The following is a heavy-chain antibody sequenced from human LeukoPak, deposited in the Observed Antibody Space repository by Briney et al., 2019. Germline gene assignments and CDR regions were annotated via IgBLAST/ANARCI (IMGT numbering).Heavy chain of an antibody. CDR3: ASILAAGGYNPPADF. CDR2: IDIDGTGT. D-gene: IGHD5-24*01. V-gene: IGHV3-74*01. Sequence: GGSLRLSCAASGFTFTNYWMHWVRQAPGKGLVWVSRIDIDGTGTSYADSVKGRFTISRDNARNSLFLLMYSLRAEDTAIYYCASILAAGGYNPPADFWGQGTLVTVSS. CDR1: GFTFTNYW. J-gene: IGHJ4*02.